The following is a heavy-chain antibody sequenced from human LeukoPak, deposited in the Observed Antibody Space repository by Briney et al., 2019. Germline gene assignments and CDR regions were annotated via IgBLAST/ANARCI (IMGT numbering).Heavy chain of an antibody. V-gene: IGHV3-33*01. J-gene: IGHJ4*02. D-gene: IGHD5-18*01. Sequence: PGGSLRLSCAASGFTFSDYGRHWVRQAPGKGLEWVALIWYDGTTKYYVDSVKGRFTISRDNSKNTLYLQMNSLRADDTAVYYCARDRYGIRRDYFDYWGQGILVTVSS. CDR1: GFTFSDYG. CDR3: ARDRYGIRRDYFDY. CDR2: IWYDGTTK.